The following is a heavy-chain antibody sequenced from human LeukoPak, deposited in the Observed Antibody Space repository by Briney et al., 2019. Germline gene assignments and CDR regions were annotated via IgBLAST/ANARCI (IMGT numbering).Heavy chain of an antibody. V-gene: IGHV4-34*01. CDR1: GFTFSSYW. CDR3: ARGVWFDP. J-gene: IGHJ5*02. Sequence: GSLRLSCAASGFTFSSYWMSWVRQAPGKGLEWIGEINHSGSTNYNPSLKSRVTISVDTSKNQFSLKLSSVTAADTAVYYCARGVWFDPWGQGTLVTVSS. CDR2: INHSGST.